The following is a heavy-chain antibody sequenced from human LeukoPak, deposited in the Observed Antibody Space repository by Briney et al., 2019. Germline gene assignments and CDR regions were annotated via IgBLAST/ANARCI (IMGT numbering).Heavy chain of an antibody. CDR1: GFTFSSYS. J-gene: IGHJ4*02. CDR3: ATPGRRLTGDFGSVDY. V-gene: IGHV3-21*01. CDR2: ISSSSSYI. Sequence: GGSLRLSCAASGFTFSSYSMTWVRQAPGKGLEWVSSISSSSSYIYYADSVKGRFTISRDNAKNSLYLQMNSLRAEDTAVYYCATPGRRLTGDFGSVDYWGQGTLVTVSS. D-gene: IGHD7-27*01.